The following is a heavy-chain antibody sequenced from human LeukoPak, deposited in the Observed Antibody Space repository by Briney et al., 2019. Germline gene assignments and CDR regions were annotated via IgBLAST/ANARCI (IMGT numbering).Heavy chain of an antibody. CDR1: GFTFSSYE. Sequence: PGGSLRLPCAASGFTFSSYEMNWVRQAPGKGLEWVSYISSSGSTIYYADSVKGRFTISRDNAKNSLYLQMNSLRAEDTAVYYCARNPLGTIFDYWGQGTLVTVSS. V-gene: IGHV3-48*03. CDR2: ISSSGSTI. J-gene: IGHJ4*02. CDR3: ARNPLGTIFDY. D-gene: IGHD2-8*01.